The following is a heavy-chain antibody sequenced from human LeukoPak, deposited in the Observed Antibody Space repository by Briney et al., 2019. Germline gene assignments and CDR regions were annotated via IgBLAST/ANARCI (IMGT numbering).Heavy chain of an antibody. V-gene: IGHV4-4*09. Sequence: SETLSLTCTVSGDSISGYYYNWIRQPPGKGLEWIGFIHSSGATEYIPSLRGRVTLSVATSKNQLSLKLTSVTAADTAVYYCARLTATPAGSYHFHYIHVWGKGTTVTVSS. J-gene: IGHJ6*03. D-gene: IGHD3-9*01. CDR2: IHSSGAT. CDR3: ARLTATPAGSYHFHYIHV. CDR1: GDSISGYY.